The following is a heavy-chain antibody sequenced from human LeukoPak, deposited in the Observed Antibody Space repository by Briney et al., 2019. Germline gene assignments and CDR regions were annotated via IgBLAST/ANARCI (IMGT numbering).Heavy chain of an antibody. Sequence: PGGSLRLSCAASGVTFSRYWMSWVRQAPGKGLEWVANIKQDGSEKYYVDSVKGRFTISRDNAKNSLYLQMNSLRAEDTAVYYCAAGYYGSGSYYNDYFQHWGQGTLVTVSS. J-gene: IGHJ1*01. CDR1: GVTFSRYW. D-gene: IGHD3-10*01. CDR2: IKQDGSEK. V-gene: IGHV3-7*02. CDR3: AAGYYGSGSYYNDYFQH.